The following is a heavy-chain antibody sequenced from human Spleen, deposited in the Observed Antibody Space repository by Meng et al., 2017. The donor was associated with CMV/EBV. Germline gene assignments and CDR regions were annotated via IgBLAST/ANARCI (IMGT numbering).Heavy chain of an antibody. J-gene: IGHJ4*02. CDR2: INHSGST. Sequence: GSLRLSCAVYGGSSSGYYWSWIRQPPGKGLEWIREINHSGSTNYNPSLKSRVTISVDTSKNQFSLKLSSVTAADTAVYYCARGRAEIDYWGQGTLVTVSS. CDR3: ARGRAEIDY. V-gene: IGHV4-34*01. CDR1: GGSSSGYY. D-gene: IGHD5-24*01.